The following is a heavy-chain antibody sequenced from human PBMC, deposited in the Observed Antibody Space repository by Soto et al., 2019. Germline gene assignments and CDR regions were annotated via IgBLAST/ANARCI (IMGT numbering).Heavy chain of an antibody. V-gene: IGHV6-1*01. Sequence: SQTLSLTCVISGDSVSSNRGAWNWIRQSPSRGLELLGRTYYRSKWYKDYAESVKSRMTINPDTSKNQFSLLLNSVTPEDTALYYCARLSIAGRLEYYYYGMDVWGQGTTVTVSS. D-gene: IGHD6-6*01. CDR2: TYYRSKWYK. CDR3: ARLSIAGRLEYYYYGMDV. CDR1: GDSVSSNRGA. J-gene: IGHJ6*02.